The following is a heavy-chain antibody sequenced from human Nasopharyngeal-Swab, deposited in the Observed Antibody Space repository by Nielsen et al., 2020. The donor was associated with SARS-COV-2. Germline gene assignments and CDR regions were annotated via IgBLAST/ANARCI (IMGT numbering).Heavy chain of an antibody. CDR2: IRSKACGGTT. J-gene: IGHJ5*02. Sequence: WIRQPPGKGLEWVGFIRSKACGGTTEYAASVKGRFTISRDDSKSIAYLQMNSLKTEDTAVYYCTRAEYSSSWSPWSWFDPWGQGTLVTVSS. CDR3: TRAEYSSSWSPWSWFDP. D-gene: IGHD6-13*01. V-gene: IGHV3-49*02.